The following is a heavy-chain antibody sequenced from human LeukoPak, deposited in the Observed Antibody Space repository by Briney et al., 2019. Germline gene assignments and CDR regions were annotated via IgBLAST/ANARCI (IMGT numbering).Heavy chain of an antibody. Sequence: SETLSLTCAVYGGSISSYYWSWIRQPPGKGLEWIGYIYYSGSTNYNPSLKSRVTISVDMSKNQFSLKLTSVTAADTAVYYCACTPGAARFDPWGQGTLVTVSS. CDR2: IYYSGST. CDR1: GGSISSYY. J-gene: IGHJ5*02. D-gene: IGHD6-25*01. CDR3: ACTPGAARFDP. V-gene: IGHV4-59*08.